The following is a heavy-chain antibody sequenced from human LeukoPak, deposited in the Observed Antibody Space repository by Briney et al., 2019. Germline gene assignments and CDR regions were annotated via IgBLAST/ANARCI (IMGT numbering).Heavy chain of an antibody. CDR2: IIPIFGIA. Sequence: SVKVSCKASGGTFSSYAISWVRQAPGQGLEWMGRIIPIFGIANYAQKFQGRVTITADKSTSTAYMELSSLRSEDTAVYYCAREGSSWYYFDYWGQGTLVTVSS. CDR1: GGTFSSYA. D-gene: IGHD6-13*01. CDR3: AREGSSWYYFDY. V-gene: IGHV1-69*04. J-gene: IGHJ4*02.